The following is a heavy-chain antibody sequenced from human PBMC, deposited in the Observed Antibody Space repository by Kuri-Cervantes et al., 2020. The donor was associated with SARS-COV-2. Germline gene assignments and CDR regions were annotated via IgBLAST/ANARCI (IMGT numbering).Heavy chain of an antibody. CDR2: ISGSGGST. Sequence: GGSLRLSCAASGFTFSSYAMSWVRQAPGKGLEWVSAISGSGGSTYYADSVKGRFTISRDNSKNTLYLQMNSLRAEDTAVYYCARHTPSYYDFWSGYLIYYGMDVWGQGTTVTVSS. J-gene: IGHJ6*02. D-gene: IGHD3-3*01. CDR3: ARHTPSYYDFWSGYLIYYGMDV. CDR1: GFTFSSYA. V-gene: IGHV3-23*01.